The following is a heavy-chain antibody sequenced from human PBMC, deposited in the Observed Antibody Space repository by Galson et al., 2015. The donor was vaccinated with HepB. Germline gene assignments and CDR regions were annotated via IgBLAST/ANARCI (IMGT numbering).Heavy chain of an antibody. CDR2: IKEDGNKK. CDR3: ARDMAYGALDY. Sequence: SLRLSCAAPGFTFSSSWMTWVRQAPGKGLEWVANIKEDGNKKYYVDSVKGRFTISRDNAKNSLYLQMNSLRAEDTAVYYCARDMAYGALDYWGQGTLVTVSS. D-gene: IGHD4/OR15-4a*01. CDR1: GFTFSSSW. J-gene: IGHJ4*02. V-gene: IGHV3-7*01.